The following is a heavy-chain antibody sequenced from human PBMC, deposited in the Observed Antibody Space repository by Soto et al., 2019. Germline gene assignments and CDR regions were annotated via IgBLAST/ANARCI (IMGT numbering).Heavy chain of an antibody. CDR3: ARDPHEFWTSYWFDP. J-gene: IGHJ5*02. Sequence: ASVKVSCKASGYSFSHYFLHWVRQAPGQGLELMGWISAYDGKTTYAEKFQGRVTLTTDTSTSTAYMELRSLRSDDTAIYYCARDPHEFWTSYWFDPWGQGTPVTVSS. CDR2: ISAYDGKT. CDR1: GYSFSHYF. V-gene: IGHV1-18*04. D-gene: IGHD3-3*01.